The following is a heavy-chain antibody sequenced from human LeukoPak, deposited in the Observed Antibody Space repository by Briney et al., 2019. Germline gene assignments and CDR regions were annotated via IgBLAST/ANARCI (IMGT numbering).Heavy chain of an antibody. V-gene: IGHV3-74*01. CDR3: VSFYETY. Sequence: GGSLRLSCAASGNYWMHWVRQAPGKGLVWVSHINSDGSWTSYADSVKGRFTISKGNAKNTVYLQMNSLRAEDTAVYYCVSFYETYWGRGTLVTVSS. CDR1: GNYW. CDR2: INSDGSWT. J-gene: IGHJ4*02. D-gene: IGHD2/OR15-2a*01.